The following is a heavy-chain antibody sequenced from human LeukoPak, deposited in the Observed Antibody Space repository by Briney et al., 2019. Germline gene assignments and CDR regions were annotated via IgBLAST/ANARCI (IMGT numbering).Heavy chain of an antibody. J-gene: IGHJ4*02. D-gene: IGHD1-1*01. V-gene: IGHV1-18*01. CDR2: ISAYNGNT. CDR3: ARVPLQLERRGYFDY. Sequence: ASVKVSCKASGYTFTSYGISWVRQAPGQGLEWMGWISAYNGNTNYAQKLQGRVTMTTDTSTSTAYMELRSLRSGDTAVYYCARVPLQLERRGYFDYWGQGTLVTVSS. CDR1: GYTFTSYG.